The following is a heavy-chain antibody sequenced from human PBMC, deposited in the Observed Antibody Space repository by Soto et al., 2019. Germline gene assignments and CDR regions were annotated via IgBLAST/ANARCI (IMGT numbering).Heavy chain of an antibody. J-gene: IGHJ6*02. D-gene: IGHD2-2*01. CDR2: TYYRSKWYN. Sequence: SQTRSLTCAVSGDSVSSNSAAWNWSRQSPSRGLEWLGRTYYRSKWYNDYAVSVKSRITINPDTSKKQFSLQLISVTPAVQAVYYCATDLYFVVVPVDRYSYYRIEVSCQGPTFTVS. CDR1: GDSVSSNSAA. CDR3: ATDLYFVVVPVDRYSYYRIEV. V-gene: IGHV6-1*01.